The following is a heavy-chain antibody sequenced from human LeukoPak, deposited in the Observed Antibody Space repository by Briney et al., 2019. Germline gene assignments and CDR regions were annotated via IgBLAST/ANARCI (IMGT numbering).Heavy chain of an antibody. CDR1: GFTFSSYA. J-gene: IGHJ5*02. V-gene: IGHV3-23*01. CDR3: AKTTGYDLPVGWFDP. CDR2: ISGSGGST. D-gene: IGHD3-3*01. Sequence: GGSLRLSCAAPGFTFSSYAMSWVRQAPGKGLEWVSAISGSGGSTYYADSVKGRFTISRDNSKNTLYLQMNSLRAEDTAVYYCAKTTGYDLPVGWFDPWGQGTLVTVSS.